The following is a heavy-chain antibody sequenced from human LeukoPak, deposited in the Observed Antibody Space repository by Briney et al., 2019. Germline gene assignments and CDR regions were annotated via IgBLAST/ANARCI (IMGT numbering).Heavy chain of an antibody. Sequence: SVKVSCKASGGTFSSYAISWVRQAPGQGLEWMGGIIPIFGTANYAQKFQGRVTITADESTSTAYMELSSLRSEDTAVYYCARDGYGGTTDAFDIWGQGTTVTVSS. J-gene: IGHJ3*02. CDR2: IIPIFGTA. CDR3: ARDGYGGTTDAFDI. D-gene: IGHD4-23*01. CDR1: GGTFSSYA. V-gene: IGHV1-69*01.